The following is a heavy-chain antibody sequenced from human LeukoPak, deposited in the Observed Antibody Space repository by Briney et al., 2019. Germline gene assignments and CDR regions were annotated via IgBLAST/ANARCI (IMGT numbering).Heavy chain of an antibody. J-gene: IGHJ4*02. Sequence: PSETLSLTCAVYGGSLSGYYWSWIRQPPGKGLEWIGEINHSGSTNYNPSLKSRVTISVDTSKNQFSLKLSSVTAADTAVYYCASTPYFDYWGQGTLVTVSS. V-gene: IGHV4-34*01. CDR2: INHSGST. CDR3: ASTPYFDY. CDR1: GGSLSGYY.